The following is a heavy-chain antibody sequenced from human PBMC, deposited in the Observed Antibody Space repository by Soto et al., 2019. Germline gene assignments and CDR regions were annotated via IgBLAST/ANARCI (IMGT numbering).Heavy chain of an antibody. CDR2: IYYSGNT. CDR1: GGSINSGAYY. J-gene: IGHJ4*02. V-gene: IGHV4-31*03. D-gene: IGHD4-17*01. CDR3: ARVLYGGFIDF. Sequence: QVQLQESGPGLVKPSQTLSLTCTVSGGSINSGAYYWNWIRQHPGKGLEWIGYIYYSGNTYYNPALKSRLIISKNTSKNQFALKLRSVTAADTAVYSCARVLYGGFIDFWGQGTLVTVSS.